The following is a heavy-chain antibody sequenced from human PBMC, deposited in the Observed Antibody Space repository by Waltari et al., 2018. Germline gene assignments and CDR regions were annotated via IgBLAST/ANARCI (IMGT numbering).Heavy chain of an antibody. V-gene: IGHV3-21*01. Sequence: EVQLVESGGGLVTPGGSLRLSCAASGFTFSSYSMNWVRQAPGKGLEWVSSISSSSSYIYYADSVKGRFTISRDNAKNSLYLQMNSLRAEDTAVYYCARLEGDYGGNPNFDYWGQGTLVTVSS. D-gene: IGHD4-17*01. CDR2: ISSSSSYI. CDR1: GFTFSSYS. J-gene: IGHJ4*02. CDR3: ARLEGDYGGNPNFDY.